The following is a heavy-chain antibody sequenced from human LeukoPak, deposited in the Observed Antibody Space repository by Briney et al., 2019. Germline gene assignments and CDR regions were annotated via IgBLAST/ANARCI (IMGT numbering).Heavy chain of an antibody. Sequence: PSETLSLTCAVYGGSFSGYYWSWIRQPPGKGLERIGEINHSGSTNYNPSLRSRVTISVDTSKNQFSLKLSSVTAADTAVYYCAKAGGAYSRFNWFDPWGQGTLVTVSS. J-gene: IGHJ5*02. V-gene: IGHV4-34*01. CDR1: GGSFSGYY. D-gene: IGHD4-11*01. CDR2: INHSGST. CDR3: AKAGGAYSRFNWFDP.